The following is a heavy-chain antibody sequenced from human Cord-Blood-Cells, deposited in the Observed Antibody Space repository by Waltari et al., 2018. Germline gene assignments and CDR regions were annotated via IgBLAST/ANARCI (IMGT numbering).Heavy chain of an antibody. CDR1: GGTFSSYA. J-gene: IGHJ3*02. CDR3: ARDRTGAGTLNDAFDI. D-gene: IGHD6-19*01. CDR2: IIPIFGTA. V-gene: IGHV1-69*01. Sequence: QVQLVQSGAEVKKPGSSVKVSCKASGGTFSSYAISWVRQAPGQGLEWMGGIIPIFGTANYAQKFQGRVTITADESTSTAYMELSSLRSEDTAVYYCARDRTGAGTLNDAFDIWGQGTMVTVSS.